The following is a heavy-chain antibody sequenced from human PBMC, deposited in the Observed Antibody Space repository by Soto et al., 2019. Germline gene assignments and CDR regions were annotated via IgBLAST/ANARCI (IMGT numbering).Heavy chain of an antibody. CDR3: ARDGRDGAYFDY. J-gene: IGHJ4*02. V-gene: IGHV1-2*04. CDR2: INPNSGGT. CDR1: EYTFTGYY. Sequence: ASVKVSCKASEYTFTGYYMHWVRQAPGQGLEWMGWINPNSGGTNYAQKFQGWVTMTRDTSISTAYMELSRLRSDDTAVYYCARDGRDGAYFDYWGQGTLVTVSS. D-gene: IGHD2-8*01.